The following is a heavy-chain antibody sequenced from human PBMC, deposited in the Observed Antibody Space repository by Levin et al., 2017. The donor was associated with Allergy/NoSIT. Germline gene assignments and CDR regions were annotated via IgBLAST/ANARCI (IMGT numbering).Heavy chain of an antibody. D-gene: IGHD2-2*01. J-gene: IGHJ6*02. V-gene: IGHV5-51*01. CDR3: ARTSNIVVVPAAYKGDYYDGMDV. Sequence: RASVKVSCKGSGYSFTSYWIGWVRQMPGKGLEWMGIIYPGDSDTRYSPSFQGQVTISADKSISTAYLQWSSLKASDTAMYYCARTSNIVVVPAAYKGDYYDGMDVWGQGTTVTVSS. CDR2: IYPGDSDT. CDR1: GYSFTSYW.